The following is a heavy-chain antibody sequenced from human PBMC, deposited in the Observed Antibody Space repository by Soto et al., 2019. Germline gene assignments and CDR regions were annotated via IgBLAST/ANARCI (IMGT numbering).Heavy chain of an antibody. CDR2: IYYSGST. V-gene: IGHV4-61*01. Sequence: PSETLSLTCTVSGGSVSSGSYYWSWIRQPPGKGLEWIGYIYYSGSTNYNPSLKSRVTISVDTSKNQFSLKLSSVTAADTAVYYCARWVDTAMGFDYWGQGTLVTVSS. CDR3: ARWVDTAMGFDY. CDR1: GGSVSSGSYY. D-gene: IGHD5-18*01. J-gene: IGHJ4*02.